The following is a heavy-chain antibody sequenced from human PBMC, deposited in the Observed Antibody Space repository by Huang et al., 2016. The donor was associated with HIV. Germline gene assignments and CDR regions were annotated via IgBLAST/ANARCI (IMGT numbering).Heavy chain of an antibody. J-gene: IGHJ4*02. V-gene: IGHV1-24*01. CDR1: EYTLTELS. CDR2: LDPEIGET. CDR3: ATGFDVFFDF. Sequence: QVQLVQSRAEVKKPGASVKVSCKVSEYTLTELSIHWVRQPPGKGLEWRGGLDPEIGETIYEQKFQGRVTMTEDTSTETAFMELSGLRPEDTAVYYCATGFDVFFDFWGQGTLVTVSS. D-gene: IGHD3-9*01.